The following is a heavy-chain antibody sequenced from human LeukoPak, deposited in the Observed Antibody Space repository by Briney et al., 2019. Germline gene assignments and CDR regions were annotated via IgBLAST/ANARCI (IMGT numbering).Heavy chain of an antibody. Sequence: GGSLRLSCAASGFTFSSYVMSWVRQAPGKGLEWVSAMSGSGGNTYYADSVKGRFTISRDNSKDTLYLQMNSLRAEDTAVHYCGKARVGYDYWGQGTLVTVSS. V-gene: IGHV3-23*01. CDR1: GFTFSSYV. D-gene: IGHD5-12*01. J-gene: IGHJ4*02. CDR3: GKARVGYDY. CDR2: MSGSGGNT.